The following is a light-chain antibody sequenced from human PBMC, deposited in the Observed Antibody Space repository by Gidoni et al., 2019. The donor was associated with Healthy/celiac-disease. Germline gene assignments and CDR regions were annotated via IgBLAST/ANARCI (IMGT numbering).Light chain of an antibody. CDR1: QSVSSSY. Sequence: DIVLTQSPGTLSLSPGERATLSCRARQSVSSSYLAWYQQKPGQAPRLLIYGASSRATGIPDRFSGSGSGTDVTLTISRLEPEDFAVDYCQQYGSSRFTFGPGTKVDIK. V-gene: IGKV3-20*01. CDR3: QQYGSSRFT. J-gene: IGKJ3*01. CDR2: GAS.